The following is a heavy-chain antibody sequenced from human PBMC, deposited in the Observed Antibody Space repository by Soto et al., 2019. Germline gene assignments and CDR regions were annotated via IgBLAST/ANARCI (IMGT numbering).Heavy chain of an antibody. CDR1: GYSFTNYW. J-gene: IGHJ6*02. D-gene: IGHD3-22*01. CDR3: ARQIYYYDSTGYYYSGMDV. CDR2: IYPGDSDT. Sequence: GESLKISCKGSGYSFTNYWIGWVRQMPGKGLEWMGIIYPGDSDTRYSPSFQGQVTISADKSISTAYLQWSSLKASDTAMYYCARQIYYYDSTGYYYSGMDVGGQGTTVTVSS. V-gene: IGHV5-51*01.